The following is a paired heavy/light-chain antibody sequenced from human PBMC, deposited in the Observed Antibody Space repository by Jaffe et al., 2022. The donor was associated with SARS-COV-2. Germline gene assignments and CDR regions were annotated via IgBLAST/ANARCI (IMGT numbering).Heavy chain of an antibody. V-gene: IGHV3-30*04. J-gene: IGHJ3*02. CDR2: ISYDGNNK. CDR1: VFTFSNYA. D-gene: IGHD1-1*01. CDR3: ARDRYNWNLGDSFDI. Sequence: QVQLVESGGGVVQPGRSLRLSCAASVFTFSNYAMHWVRQAAGRGLEWVAVISYDGNNKYYADSVKGRFTISRDISKNTLYLQMNSLRAEDTAVYYCARDRYNWNLGDSFDIWGQGTLVTVSS.
Light chain of an antibody. CDR2: KAS. J-gene: IGKJ2*01. CDR3: QQYNSYPYT. CDR1: QSISSW. V-gene: IGKV1-5*03. Sequence: DIQMTQSPSTLSASVGDRVTITCRASQSISSWLAWYQQKPGKAPKLLIYKASSLESGVPSRFSGSESGTEFTLTISSLQPDDFATYYCQQYNSYPYTFGQGTKLEIK.